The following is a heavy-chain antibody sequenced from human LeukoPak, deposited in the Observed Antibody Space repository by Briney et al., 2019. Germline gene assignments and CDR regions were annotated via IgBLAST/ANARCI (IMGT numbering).Heavy chain of an antibody. J-gene: IGHJ4*02. V-gene: IGHV3-11*06. CDR3: ARSLLGHSYGYDVDFDF. Sequence: GGSLRLSCAASGFSFSDYYMTWVRQAPGKGLEWVSYSSSRAYTMYADSVKGRFTMSRDNARNSLYLQMNSLRAEDTAVYYCARSLLGHSYGYDVDFDFRGQGTLVTVSS. D-gene: IGHD5-18*01. CDR2: SSSRAYT. CDR1: GFSFSDYY.